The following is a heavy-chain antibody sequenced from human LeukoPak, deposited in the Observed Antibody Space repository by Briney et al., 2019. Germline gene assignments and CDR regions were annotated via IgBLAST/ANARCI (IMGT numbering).Heavy chain of an antibody. CDR2: INHIRNT. D-gene: IGHD6-13*01. CDR3: ARYSAAAASYFDY. J-gene: IGHJ4*02. V-gene: IGHV4-34*01. CDR1: GGSFSGYY. Sequence: PSETPSHTCAVYGGSFSGYYWSWSRHPLGKKLEWIGEINHIRNTNCNPSLKSRVNISVDTSKTQCSLTLSWVPAADTAVYYGARYSAAAASYFDYWGQRTLVTVPS.